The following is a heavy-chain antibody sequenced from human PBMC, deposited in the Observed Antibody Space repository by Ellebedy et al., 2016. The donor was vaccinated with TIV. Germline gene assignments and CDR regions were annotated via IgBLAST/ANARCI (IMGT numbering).Heavy chain of an antibody. CDR3: AKGVHTAMVLVTFDY. CDR1: GFTFSSSA. V-gene: IGHV3-23*01. CDR2: ISGGGGST. D-gene: IGHD5-18*01. J-gene: IGHJ4*02. Sequence: GGSLRLSCAASGFTFSSSAMSWVRQAPGKGLEWVSVISGGGGSTYCADSVKGRFTISRDNSKDTLYLQMNSLRAEDTAVYYCAKGVHTAMVLVTFDYWGQGTLVTVSS.